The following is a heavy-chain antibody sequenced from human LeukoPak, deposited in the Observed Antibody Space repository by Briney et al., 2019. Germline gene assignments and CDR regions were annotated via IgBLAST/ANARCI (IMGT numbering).Heavy chain of an antibody. D-gene: IGHD3-10*01. Sequence: PGGSLRLSCAASGFTFSSYWMHWVRQAPGKGLVWVSRINSDGSTTNYADSVKGRFTISRDNAKNTLYLQMNSLRAEYTAVYYCSSQIWLGELFAHYWGQGTLVTVSS. J-gene: IGHJ4*02. V-gene: IGHV3-74*01. CDR2: INSDGSTT. CDR3: SSQIWLGELFAHY. CDR1: GFTFSSYW.